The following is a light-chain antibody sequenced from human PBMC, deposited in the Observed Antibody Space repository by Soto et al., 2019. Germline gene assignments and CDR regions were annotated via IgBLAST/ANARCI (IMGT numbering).Light chain of an antibody. CDR2: GSS. Sequence: EIVLTQSPGTLSLSPGERATLSCRASQSVRNSYLSWYQQKPGQPPRLLIYGSSNRATGFPDRFSGSGAGTDFTLTISRLEPEDFSMFYCQQYDSIPTTFGPGAKVEIK. V-gene: IGKV3-20*01. CDR3: QQYDSIPTT. CDR1: QSVRNSY. J-gene: IGKJ1*01.